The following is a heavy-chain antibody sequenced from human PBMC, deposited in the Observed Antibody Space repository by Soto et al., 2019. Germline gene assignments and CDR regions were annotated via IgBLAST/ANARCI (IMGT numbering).Heavy chain of an antibody. Sequence: EVQLVESGGGLVHPGGSLRLSCAASGFTFSNYWMHWVRQVPGKGLEWVSRINTDGSSPGYAASVMGRFTISRDNAKSTLYVQMNSLRAEDTAVYYCAKDLHYGASDFWGQGTLVTVSS. J-gene: IGHJ4*02. D-gene: IGHD4-17*01. CDR1: GFTFSNYW. V-gene: IGHV3-74*01. CDR2: INTDGSSP. CDR3: AKDLHYGASDF.